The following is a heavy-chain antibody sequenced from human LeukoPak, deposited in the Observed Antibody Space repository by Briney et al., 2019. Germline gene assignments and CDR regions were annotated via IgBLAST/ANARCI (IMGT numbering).Heavy chain of an antibody. V-gene: IGHV3-73*01. Sequence: GGSLKLSCAASGFTFSGSAMHWVRQASGKGLEWVGRIRSKANSYATAYAAPVKGRFTISRDDSKNTAYLQMNSLKTEDTAVYYCTRLVGDSSGYYGDYWGQGALVTVSS. CDR2: IRSKANSYAT. D-gene: IGHD3-22*01. CDR1: GFTFSGSA. CDR3: TRLVGDSSGYYGDY. J-gene: IGHJ4*02.